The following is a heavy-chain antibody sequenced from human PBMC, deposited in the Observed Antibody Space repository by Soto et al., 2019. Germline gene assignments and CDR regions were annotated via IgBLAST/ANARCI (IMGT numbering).Heavy chain of an antibody. D-gene: IGHD3-22*01. CDR3: ATGGERDYYDHSGWR. J-gene: IGHJ1*01. CDR2: IIPIFGTV. Sequence: QVQLVQSGAEVKKPGSSVKVSCKASGGTFSNYALDWVRQAPGQGLEWMGGIIPIFGTVRHAQNFQGRDTVTADESTATAYRELSSLRYEDTAMYYCATGGERDYYDHSGWRWGQGTLVTVSS. CDR1: GGTFSNYA. V-gene: IGHV1-69*12.